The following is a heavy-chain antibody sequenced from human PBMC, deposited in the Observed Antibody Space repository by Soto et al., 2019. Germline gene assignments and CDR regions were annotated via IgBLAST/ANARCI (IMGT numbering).Heavy chain of an antibody. CDR3: ARAPDGTVAFDV. Sequence: SETLSLTCTVSGGSVSSGAYYWSWIRQHPGKGLEWIGYIYYRGHTYYNPSLRGLITISSDTSKNQFSLKLSSVTAADTAVYYCARAPDGTVAFDVWGQGTLVTVSS. CDR2: IYYRGHT. V-gene: IGHV4-31*01. CDR1: GGSVSSGAYY. J-gene: IGHJ4*02. D-gene: IGHD1-1*01.